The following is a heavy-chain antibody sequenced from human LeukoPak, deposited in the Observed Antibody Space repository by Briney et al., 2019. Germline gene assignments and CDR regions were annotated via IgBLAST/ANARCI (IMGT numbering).Heavy chain of an antibody. CDR1: GFTFSSYA. J-gene: IGHJ4*02. CDR3: AKVFSSGYYAGFDY. Sequence: GGSLRLSCAASGFTFSSYAMSWVRQAPGKGLEWVSAISGSGGSTYYADSVKGRFTISRDNSKNTLYLQMNSLRPEDTAVYYCAKVFSSGYYAGFDYWGQGTLVTVSS. D-gene: IGHD3-22*01. V-gene: IGHV3-23*01. CDR2: ISGSGGST.